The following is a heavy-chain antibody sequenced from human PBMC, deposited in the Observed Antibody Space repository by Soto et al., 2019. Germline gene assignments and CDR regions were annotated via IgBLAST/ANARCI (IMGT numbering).Heavy chain of an antibody. CDR2: INPNSGGT. J-gene: IGHJ4*02. D-gene: IGHD1-1*01. CDR1: GYTFSDYY. CDR3: AREPATAKPEGVDF. V-gene: IGHV1-2*02. Sequence: QVQLVQSGAEVRKSGASVKVSCKASGYTFSDYYIHWVRQAPGQGLEWMGWINPNSGGTKYAPKLQGGVTMTRDTSITTAYMELSRLRSGDTAVYYCAREPATAKPEGVDFWGQGTLVTVSS.